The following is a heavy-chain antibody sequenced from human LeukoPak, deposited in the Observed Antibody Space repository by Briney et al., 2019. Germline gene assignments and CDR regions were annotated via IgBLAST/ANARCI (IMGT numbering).Heavy chain of an antibody. CDR3: ARSILTGLDWFDP. D-gene: IGHD3-9*01. J-gene: IGHJ5*02. Sequence: QAGGSLRLSCAASGFTVSSNYMSWVRQAPGKGLEWVSVIYSGGSTYYADSVKGRFTISRDNSKNTLYLQMNSLRAEDTAVYYCARSILTGLDWFDPWGQGTLVTVSS. CDR1: GFTVSSNY. V-gene: IGHV3-53*01. CDR2: IYSGGST.